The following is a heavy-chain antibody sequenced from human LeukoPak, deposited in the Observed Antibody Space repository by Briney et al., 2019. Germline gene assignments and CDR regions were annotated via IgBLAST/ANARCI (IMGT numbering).Heavy chain of an antibody. CDR2: ISGSGGST. CDR3: AKDHKRITMIVEATHAFDI. V-gene: IGHV3-23*01. J-gene: IGHJ3*02. D-gene: IGHD3-22*01. CDR1: GFTFSSYA. Sequence: GGSLRLSCAASGFTFSSYAMSWVRQAPGKGLEWVSAISGSGGSTYYADSVKGRFTISRDNSKNTLYLQVNSLRAEDTAVYYCAKDHKRITMIVEATHAFDIWGQGTMVTVSS.